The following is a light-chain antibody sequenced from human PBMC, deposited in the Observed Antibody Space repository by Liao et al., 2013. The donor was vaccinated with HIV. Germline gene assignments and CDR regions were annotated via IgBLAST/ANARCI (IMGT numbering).Light chain of an antibody. V-gene: IGLV3-1*01. J-gene: IGLJ2*01. Sequence: SYELTQAPSVSVSPGQAATITCSGDKLGDKYVSWYQQKPGQSPVLVIFQDNKRPSGVPGRFSGSNSENTATLTISGTQPVDEAEYFCQAWDSSAEVVFGGGTTLTVL. CDR3: QAWDSSAEVV. CDR1: KLGDKY. CDR2: QDN.